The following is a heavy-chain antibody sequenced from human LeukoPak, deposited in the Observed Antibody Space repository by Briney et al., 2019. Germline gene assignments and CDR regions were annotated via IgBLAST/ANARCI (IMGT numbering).Heavy chain of an antibody. V-gene: IGHV1-18*01. CDR1: GYTFTSYG. D-gene: IGHD3-3*01. CDR2: ISAYNGNT. J-gene: IGHJ3*02. CDR3: AKPRENDFWSGYAFDI. Sequence: RASVKVSCKASGYTFTSYGISWVRQAPGQGLEWMGWISAYNGNTNHAQKLQGRVTMTTDTSTSTAYMELRSLRSDDTAVYYCAKPRENDFWSGYAFDIWGQGTMVTVSS.